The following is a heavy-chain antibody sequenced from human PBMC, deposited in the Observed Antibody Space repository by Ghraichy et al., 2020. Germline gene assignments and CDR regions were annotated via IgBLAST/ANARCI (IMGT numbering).Heavy chain of an antibody. CDR3: ARGRYDYIWGSYMAEFDY. CDR1: GYTFTSYD. Sequence: ASVKVSCKASGYTFTSYDINWVRQATGQGLEWMGWMNPNSGNTGYAQKFQGRVTMTRNTSISTAYMELSSLRSEDTAVYYCARGRYDYIWGSYMAEFDYWGQGTLVTVSS. D-gene: IGHD3-16*01. CDR2: MNPNSGNT. V-gene: IGHV1-8*01. J-gene: IGHJ4*02.